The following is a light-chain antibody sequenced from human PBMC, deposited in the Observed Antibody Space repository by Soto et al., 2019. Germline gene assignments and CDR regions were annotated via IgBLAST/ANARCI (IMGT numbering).Light chain of an antibody. Sequence: EIVLTQSPAPLSLSPGERATLSCRASPSVSNYLAWYQQKPGQAPRLLIYDASNRASGIPARFSGSGSGTDFTLTISSLEPEDFAVYYCQQRSNWPRFTFGQGTKVEIK. CDR2: DAS. CDR1: PSVSNY. J-gene: IGKJ2*01. CDR3: QQRSNWPRFT. V-gene: IGKV3-11*01.